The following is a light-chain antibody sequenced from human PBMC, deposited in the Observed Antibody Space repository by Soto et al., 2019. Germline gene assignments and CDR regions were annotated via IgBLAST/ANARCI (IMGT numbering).Light chain of an antibody. CDR2: GTS. CDR1: QSVNSNF. Sequence: EIVLTQSPVTLSLSPGERATLSCRASQSVNSNFLAWYQQKPGQAPRLLIYGTSTRATGISDKFSGSGSGTDFTLTISELEPEDFAVYYCQQYDNFRWTFGQGTRVQFK. CDR3: QQYDNFRWT. V-gene: IGKV3-20*01. J-gene: IGKJ1*01.